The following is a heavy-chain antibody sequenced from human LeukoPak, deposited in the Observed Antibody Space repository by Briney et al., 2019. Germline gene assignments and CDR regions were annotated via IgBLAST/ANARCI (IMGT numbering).Heavy chain of an antibody. Sequence: GASVKVSCKSSGYTFTSYGIRWVRQAPGQGLEWMGWISAYNGNTNYAQNLQGRVTMTTDKTTNTAYMELRSLRTEDTAVYYCARDDCSSTSCYTGGKFDYWGQGTLVIVSS. V-gene: IGHV1-18*01. CDR3: ARDDCSSTSCYTGGKFDY. CDR1: GYTFTSYG. D-gene: IGHD2-2*02. CDR2: ISAYNGNT. J-gene: IGHJ4*02.